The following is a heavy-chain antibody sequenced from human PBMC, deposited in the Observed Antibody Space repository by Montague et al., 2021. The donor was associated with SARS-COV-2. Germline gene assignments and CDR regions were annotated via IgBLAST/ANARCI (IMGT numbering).Heavy chain of an antibody. J-gene: IGHJ6*02. CDR3: ARDPRYYDSLTGYFLTDNSFFMLGGMDV. D-gene: IGHD3-9*01. Sequence: SLRLSCAASGFTFSSYAMHWVRQAPGKGLEWVAVISYDGSNKYYADSVKGRFTISRDNSKNTLYLQMNSLRAEDTAVYYCARDPRYYDSLTGYFLTDNSFFMLGGMDVWGQGTKVTVSS. CDR1: GFTFSSYA. V-gene: IGHV3-30-3*01. CDR2: ISYDGSNK.